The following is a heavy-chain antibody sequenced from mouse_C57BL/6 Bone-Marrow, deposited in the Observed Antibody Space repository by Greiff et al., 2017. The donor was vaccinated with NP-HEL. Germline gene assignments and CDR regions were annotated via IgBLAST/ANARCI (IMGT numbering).Heavy chain of an antibody. D-gene: IGHD3-2*02. CDR2: IYPRSGNT. Sequence: QVQLQQSGAELARPGASVKLSCKASGYTFTSYGISWVKQRTGQGLEWIGEIYPRSGNTYYNEKFKGKATLTADKSSSTAYMELRSLTSTDSAVYFYARKAQATPFAYWGQGTLVTVSA. J-gene: IGHJ3*01. CDR3: ARKAQATPFAY. CDR1: GYTFTSYG. V-gene: IGHV1-81*01.